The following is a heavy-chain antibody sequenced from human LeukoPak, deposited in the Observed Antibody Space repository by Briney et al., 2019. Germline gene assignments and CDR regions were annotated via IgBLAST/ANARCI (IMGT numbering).Heavy chain of an antibody. CDR1: GFTFSSYA. V-gene: IGHV3-23*03. Sequence: GGSLRLSCAASGFTFSSYAMSWVRQAPGKGLEWVSVIYSGGSTYYADSVKGRFTISRDNSKNTLYLQMNSLRAEDTAVYYCASARYSGYVVPYYFDYWGQGTLVTVSS. CDR2: IYSGGST. J-gene: IGHJ4*02. CDR3: ASARYSGYVVPYYFDY. D-gene: IGHD5-12*01.